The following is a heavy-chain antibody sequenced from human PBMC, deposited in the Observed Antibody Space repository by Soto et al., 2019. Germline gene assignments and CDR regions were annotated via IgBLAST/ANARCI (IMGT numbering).Heavy chain of an antibody. CDR1: GYTFTNYG. V-gene: IGHV1-18*01. CDR3: ARELSQFYYGMDV. CDR2: ISVYNGNT. J-gene: IGHJ6*02. D-gene: IGHD6-19*01. Sequence: QVQLVQSGVEVKKPGASVKVSCKASGYTFTNYGISWVRQAPGQGLEWMGWISVYNGNTNYAQELQGRVTMTTDTSTSTAYMPLRSLRSDDTAVYYCARELSQFYYGMDVWGQGTTVTVSS.